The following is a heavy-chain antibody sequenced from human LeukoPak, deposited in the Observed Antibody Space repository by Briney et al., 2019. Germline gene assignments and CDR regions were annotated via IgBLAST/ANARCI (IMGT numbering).Heavy chain of an antibody. V-gene: IGHV3-23*01. CDR2: ISGSGAST. Sequence: PGGSLRLSCAASGSTFSNYAMSWVRQAPGKGLEWVSGISGSGASTFYADSVKGRFTISGDNSKSMLYLEMNSLRVEDTAVYYCARRFSSTWPRPVNFDSWGQGTLVTVSS. CDR1: GSTFSNYA. J-gene: IGHJ4*02. CDR3: ARRFSSTWPRPVNFDS. D-gene: IGHD6-13*01.